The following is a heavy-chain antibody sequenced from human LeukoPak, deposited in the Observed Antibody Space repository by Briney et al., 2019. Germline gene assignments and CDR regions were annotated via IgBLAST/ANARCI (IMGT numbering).Heavy chain of an antibody. V-gene: IGHV4-34*01. CDR3: ARDPDSNYLDY. J-gene: IGHJ4*02. D-gene: IGHD4-11*01. CDR2: INHSGST. CDR1: GGSFSGYY. Sequence: SETLSLTCAVYGGSFSGYYWSWIRRPPGKGLEWIGEINHSGSTNYNPSLKSRVTISVDTSKNQFSLKLSSVTAADTAVYYCARDPDSNYLDYWGQGTLVTVSS.